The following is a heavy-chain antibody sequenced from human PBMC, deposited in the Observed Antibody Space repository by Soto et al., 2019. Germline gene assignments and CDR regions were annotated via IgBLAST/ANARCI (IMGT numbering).Heavy chain of an antibody. CDR1: GYTFSAFW. Sequence: GESLKISCKTSGYTFSAFWIHWVRQVPGKGLEWPGKIDPSDSYTNYSPSFEGHITISTDNSITTAYLQWSSLRASDTALYFCARVYKNWFDSWAQGTMVTVSS. V-gene: IGHV5-10-1*01. CDR3: ARVYKNWFDS. D-gene: IGHD1-1*01. J-gene: IGHJ5*01. CDR2: IDPSDSYT.